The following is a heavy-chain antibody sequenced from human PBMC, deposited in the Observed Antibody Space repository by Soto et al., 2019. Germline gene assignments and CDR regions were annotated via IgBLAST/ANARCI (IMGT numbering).Heavy chain of an antibody. D-gene: IGHD6-19*01. V-gene: IGHV3-73*02. CDR1: GFTFSGSA. J-gene: IGHJ4*02. CDR2: IRSKANSYAT. Sequence: EVQLVESGGGLVQPGGSLKLSCAASGFTFSGSAMHWVRQASGKGLEWVGRIRSKANSYATAYAASVKGRFTISRDDSKNTAYLQMNSLKAEDTAVYYCTRPARSIEVPCTKDYWGQGTLVTVSS. CDR3: TRPARSIEVPCTKDY.